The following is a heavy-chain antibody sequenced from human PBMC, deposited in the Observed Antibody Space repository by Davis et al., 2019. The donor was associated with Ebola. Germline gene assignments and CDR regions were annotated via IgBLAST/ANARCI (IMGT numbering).Heavy chain of an antibody. CDR1: GFSFSDYD. D-gene: IGHD5-18*01. J-gene: IGHJ4*02. CDR2: IGAAADT. Sequence: PGGSLRLSCAASGFSFSDYDMHWVRQVTGKGLEWVSAIGAAADTYYSGSVKGRFTISRDNAKNSLYLQMNSLRAEDTALYYCAKDYTAMVRGCNYWGQGTLVTVSS. CDR3: AKDYTAMVRGCNY. V-gene: IGHV3-13*01.